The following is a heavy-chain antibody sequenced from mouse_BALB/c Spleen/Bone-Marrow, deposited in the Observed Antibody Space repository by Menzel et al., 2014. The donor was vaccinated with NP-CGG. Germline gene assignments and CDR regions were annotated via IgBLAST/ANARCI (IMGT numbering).Heavy chain of an antibody. J-gene: IGHJ3*01. CDR3: ARNGNYGAWFAY. D-gene: IGHD2-1*01. CDR1: GFNIKDTY. CDR2: IDPANGNT. Sequence: VQLQQSGAELVKPGAPVKLSCTSSGFNIKDTYMHWVKQRPEQGLEWIGRIDPANGNTKYDPKFQGKATITADTSSNTAYLQLGSLTSEDTAVYYCARNGNYGAWFAYWGQGTLVTVSA. V-gene: IGHV14-3*02.